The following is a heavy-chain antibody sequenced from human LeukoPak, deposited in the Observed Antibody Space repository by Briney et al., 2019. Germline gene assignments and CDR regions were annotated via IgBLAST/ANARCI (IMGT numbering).Heavy chain of an antibody. D-gene: IGHD6-13*01. CDR3: ARTYVRIAARNWFDP. Sequence: RTSETLSLTCAISGGSISVTPYYWGWIRQPPGKGLEWIGSIYYSGSTYYNPSLKSRLTISVDTSKNQFPLKLSSVTAADTAVYYCARTYVRIAARNWFDPWGQGTLVTVSS. V-gene: IGHV4-39*06. CDR2: IYYSGST. CDR1: GGSISVTPYY. J-gene: IGHJ5*02.